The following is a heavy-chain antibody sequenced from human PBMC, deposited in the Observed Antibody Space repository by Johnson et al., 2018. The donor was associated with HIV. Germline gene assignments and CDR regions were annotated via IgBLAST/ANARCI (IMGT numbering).Heavy chain of an antibody. CDR2: IKSKTDGGTT. V-gene: IGHV3-15*01. CDR1: GLTFTNAW. J-gene: IGHJ3*02. CDR3: TTGLSSGKGAFDI. D-gene: IGHD5-12*01. Sequence: VLLVESGGGLVKPGGSIRLSCAASGLTFTNAWMNWVRQAPGKGLEWAGRIKSKTDGGTTDYAAPVKGRFTISRDDSKNTLYLQMNSLKTEDTAVYYCTTGLSSGKGAFDIWGQGTMVTVSS.